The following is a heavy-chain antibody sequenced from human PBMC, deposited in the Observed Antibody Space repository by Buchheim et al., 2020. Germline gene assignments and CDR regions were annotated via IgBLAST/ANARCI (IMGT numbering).Heavy chain of an antibody. D-gene: IGHD3-22*01. Sequence: QVQLVESGGGVVQPGRSLRLSCAASGFTFSSYDMHWVRQAPGKGLEWVADISYDGSNKYYADSVKGRFTISRANSKNTLYLQMDSLRAEDTAVYYCAKEGVVGYFYDSSVNPDYWGQGTL. CDR2: ISYDGSNK. CDR1: GFTFSSYD. V-gene: IGHV3-30*18. CDR3: AKEGVVGYFYDSSVNPDY. J-gene: IGHJ4*02.